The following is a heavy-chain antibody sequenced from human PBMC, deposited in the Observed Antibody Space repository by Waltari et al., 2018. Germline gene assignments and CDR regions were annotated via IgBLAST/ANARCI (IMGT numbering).Heavy chain of an antibody. CDR2: IYTSGST. J-gene: IGHJ6*03. Sequence: QVQLQESGPGLVKPSETLSLTCTVSGGCISSYYWSCVRPPAGKGLEWIGRIYTSGSTNYNPSLKRRVTMSVDTSKNQFSLKLSSVTAADTAVYYCARSPIFEGRGYYYYMDVWGKGTTVTISS. V-gene: IGHV4-4*07. D-gene: IGHD3-3*01. CDR3: ARSPIFEGRGYYYYMDV. CDR1: GGCISSYY.